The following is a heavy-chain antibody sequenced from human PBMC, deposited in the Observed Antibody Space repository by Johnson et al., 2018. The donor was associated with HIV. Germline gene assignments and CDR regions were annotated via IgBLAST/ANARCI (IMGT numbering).Heavy chain of an antibody. D-gene: IGHD1-26*01. CDR1: GFTVSSNY. V-gene: IGHV3-66*01. J-gene: IGHJ3*02. CDR2: IYSGGST. CDR3: AKGPWDLPHAFDI. Sequence: VQLVESGGGLVQSGGSLRLSCGASGFTVSSNYMNWVRQAPGKGLEWVSVIYSGGSTYYADSVKGRFTISRDNSKNTLYLQMNSLRVEDTAVYYCAKGPWDLPHAFDIWGEGTMVTVS.